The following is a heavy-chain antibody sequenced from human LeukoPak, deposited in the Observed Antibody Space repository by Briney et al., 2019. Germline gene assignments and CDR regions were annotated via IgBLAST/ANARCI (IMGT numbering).Heavy chain of an antibody. CDR2: IYNSGST. Sequence: SETLSLTCTVSGGSMNNYYWTWIRQPPGKGLEWIGYIYNSGSTNYNPSLKSRVTISIDTSKNQFSLKLSSVTAADTAVYYCARPRAQWLGNDGFDMWGQGTLVTVSS. J-gene: IGHJ3*02. V-gene: IGHV4-59*08. D-gene: IGHD6-19*01. CDR1: GGSMNNYY. CDR3: ARPRAQWLGNDGFDM.